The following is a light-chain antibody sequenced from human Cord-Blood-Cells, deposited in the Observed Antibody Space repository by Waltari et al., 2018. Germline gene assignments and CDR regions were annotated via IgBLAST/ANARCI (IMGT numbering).Light chain of an antibody. CDR3: CSYAGSSTWV. J-gene: IGLJ3*02. V-gene: IGLV2-23*01. CDR2: EGS. CDR1: SRDVGRYNL. Sequence: QSALNQPASVSGSPGQSITISCTGTSRDVGRYNLVSWYPKDPCKAPKLMIYEGSKRPSWVSDRFSGSKSGNTASLTISWLQAEDEADYCCCSYAGSSTWVFGGGTKLTVL.